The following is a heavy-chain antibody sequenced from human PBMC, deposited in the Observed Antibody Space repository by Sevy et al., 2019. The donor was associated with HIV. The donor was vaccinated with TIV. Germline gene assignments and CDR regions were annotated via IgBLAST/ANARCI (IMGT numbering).Heavy chain of an antibody. Sequence: GESLKISCVASGFSFSSYGMHWVRQAPGKGLEWVALISYHGTNKYYGDSVRGRFTVSRDNSRNKLYLQMDSLRAEDTAVYYCAKISEEYIQTWYPPDYWGQGTLVTVSS. CDR1: GFSFSSYG. V-gene: IGHV3-30*18. J-gene: IGHJ4*02. D-gene: IGHD5-18*01. CDR2: ISYHGTNK. CDR3: AKISEEYIQTWYPPDY.